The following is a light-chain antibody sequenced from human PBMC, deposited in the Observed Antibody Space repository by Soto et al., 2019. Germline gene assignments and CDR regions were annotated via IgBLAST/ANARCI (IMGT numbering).Light chain of an antibody. CDR3: QQYNNWPPIT. J-gene: IGKJ5*01. V-gene: IGKV3-15*01. Sequence: ILFTQSSASLSVSPCDRATLSCRTIQSVSSSYLAWYQQQPGQAPRLLIYGASARATGIPARFSGSGSGTEFTLTISSLQSEDFAVYYSQQYNNWPPITFGQGTRLEI. CDR2: GAS. CDR1: QSVSSSY.